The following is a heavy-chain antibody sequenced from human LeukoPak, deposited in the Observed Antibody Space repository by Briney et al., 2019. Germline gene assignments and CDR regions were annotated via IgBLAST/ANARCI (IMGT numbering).Heavy chain of an antibody. J-gene: IGHJ6*02. D-gene: IGHD2-15*01. CDR3: ARGQYCNGGTCYSGYYYGMDV. CDR1: GYTFTGYY. CDR2: INPNSGGT. V-gene: IGHV1-2*02. Sequence: ASVKVSCKASGYTFTGYYMHWVRQAPGQGLEWMGWINPNSGGTNYAQKFQGRVTMTRDTSISTAYMELSRLRSDDTAVYYCARGQYCNGGTCYSGYYYGMDVWGQGTTVTVSS.